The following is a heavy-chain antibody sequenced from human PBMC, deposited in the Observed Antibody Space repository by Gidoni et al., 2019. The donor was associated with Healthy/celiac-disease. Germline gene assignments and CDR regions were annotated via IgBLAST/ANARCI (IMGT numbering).Heavy chain of an antibody. Sequence: QVQLVASGGGVVQPGRSLRLSCAASGFTFSSYAMHWVRQAPGKGLEWVAVISYDGSNKYYADSVKGRFTISRDNSKNTLYLQMNSLRAEDTAVYYCARWADYWGQGTLVTVSS. V-gene: IGHV3-30-3*01. CDR2: ISYDGSNK. J-gene: IGHJ4*02. CDR3: ARWADY. CDR1: GFTFSSYA.